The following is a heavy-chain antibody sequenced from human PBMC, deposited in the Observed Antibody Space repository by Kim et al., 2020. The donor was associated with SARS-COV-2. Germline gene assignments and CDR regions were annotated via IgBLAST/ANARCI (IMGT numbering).Heavy chain of an antibody. V-gene: IGHV1-69*10. CDR1: GGTFTSYA. J-gene: IGHJ5*02. CDR3: ARDLTTGPPGGWFDP. D-gene: IGHD4-4*01. Sequence: SVKVSCKASGGTFTSYAVSWVRLAPGHGLEWLGLIVPVLGKTRYAQKFQGRITITADEEMNTAYMELTSLTSDDTALYFCARDLTTGPPGGWFDPWGQG. CDR2: IVPVLGKT.